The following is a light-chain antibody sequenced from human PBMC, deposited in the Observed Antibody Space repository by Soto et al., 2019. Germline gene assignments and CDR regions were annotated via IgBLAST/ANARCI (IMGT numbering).Light chain of an antibody. CDR1: SSDVGGYNY. Sequence: QSVLTQPASVSGSPGQSITISCTGTSSDVGGYNYVSWYQQHPGKAPKLMIYDVSNRPSGVSNRFSGSKSGHTDSLTISGLQAEDEADYYCSSYTSSRTLDVFGTGTKVTVL. CDR2: DVS. V-gene: IGLV2-14*01. J-gene: IGLJ1*01. CDR3: SSYTSSRTLDV.